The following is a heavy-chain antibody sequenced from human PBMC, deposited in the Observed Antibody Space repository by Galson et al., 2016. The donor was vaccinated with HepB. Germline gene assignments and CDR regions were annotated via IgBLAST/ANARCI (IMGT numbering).Heavy chain of an antibody. Sequence: SLRLSCAASGFTVSSYGMHWVRQAPGKGLEWVAVIWYDGNKKYYADSAKGRFTISRDNSKNTLYLQMNSLRVDDTAVYYCARGESKYYDFWSGNYYYFMDVWGKGTTVTVSS. D-gene: IGHD3-3*01. V-gene: IGHV3-33*01. J-gene: IGHJ6*03. CDR2: IWYDGNKK. CDR3: ARGESKYYDFWSGNYYYFMDV. CDR1: GFTVSSYG.